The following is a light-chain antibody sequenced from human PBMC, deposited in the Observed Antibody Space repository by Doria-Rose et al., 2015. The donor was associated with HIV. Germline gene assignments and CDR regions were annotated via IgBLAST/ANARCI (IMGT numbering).Light chain of an antibody. Sequence: QRVTISCTGSRSNMGAGYDVHWYQQLPGPAPKLLIYGNNNRPSGVSYRFSGSKSGTSASLAIAGLRADDEADYYCQSYDSSLSGFVFGTGTKVTVL. CDR2: GNN. CDR3: QSYDSSLSGFV. CDR1: RSNMGAGYD. V-gene: IGLV1-40*01. J-gene: IGLJ1*01.